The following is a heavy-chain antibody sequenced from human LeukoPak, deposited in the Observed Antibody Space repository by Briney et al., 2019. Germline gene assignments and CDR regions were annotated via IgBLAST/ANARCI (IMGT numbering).Heavy chain of an antibody. CDR1: GFTVSSSY. Sequence: GGSLRLSCAASGFTVSSSYMSWVRQAPGKGLEWVSYISSSGSTIYYADSVKGRFTISRDNAKNSLYLQMNSLRAEDTAVYYCARDPGLIVGATTGWYFDLWGRGTLVTVSS. CDR3: ARDPGLIVGATTGWYFDL. J-gene: IGHJ2*01. V-gene: IGHV3-11*01. CDR2: ISSSGSTI. D-gene: IGHD1-26*01.